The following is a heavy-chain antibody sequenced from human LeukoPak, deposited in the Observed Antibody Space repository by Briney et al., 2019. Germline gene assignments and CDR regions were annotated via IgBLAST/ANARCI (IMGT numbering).Heavy chain of an antibody. Sequence: PGGSLRLSCAASGFTFSSFWMYWVRQAPGKGLVWVSRISSDGSSTSYADSVKGRFTISRDNAKNTLYLQMNSLRAEDTAVYYCARGGSPPEALGDSFDIWGQGTMVTVSS. D-gene: IGHD1-26*01. V-gene: IGHV3-74*01. CDR3: ARGGSPPEALGDSFDI. J-gene: IGHJ3*02. CDR1: GFTFSSFW. CDR2: ISSDGSST.